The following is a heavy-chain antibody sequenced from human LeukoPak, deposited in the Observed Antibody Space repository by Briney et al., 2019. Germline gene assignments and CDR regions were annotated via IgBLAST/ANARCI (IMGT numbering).Heavy chain of an antibody. CDR2: ISAYNGNT. J-gene: IGHJ5*02. D-gene: IGHD6-19*01. CDR1: GGTFGSYA. V-gene: IGHV1-18*01. Sequence: GASVKVSCKASGGTFGSYAISWVRQAPGQGLEWMGWISAYNGNTNYAQKLQGRVTMTTDTSTSTAYMELRSLRSDDTAVYYCARDLSPFLVAGSNWFDPWGQGTLVTVSS. CDR3: ARDLSPFLVAGSNWFDP.